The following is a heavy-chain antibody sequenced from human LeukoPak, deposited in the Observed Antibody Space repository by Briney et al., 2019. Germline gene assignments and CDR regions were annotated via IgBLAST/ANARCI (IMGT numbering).Heavy chain of an antibody. CDR1: GXTFSSYE. CDR3: ARGGTLEHFQH. CDR2: ISSSGSTI. Sequence: PGGSLRLSCAASGXTFSSYEMNWVRQAPGKGLEWVSYISSSGSTIYYADSVKGRFTISRDNAKNSLYLQMNSLRAEDTAVYYCARGGTLEHFQHWGQGTLVTVSS. J-gene: IGHJ1*01. V-gene: IGHV3-48*03.